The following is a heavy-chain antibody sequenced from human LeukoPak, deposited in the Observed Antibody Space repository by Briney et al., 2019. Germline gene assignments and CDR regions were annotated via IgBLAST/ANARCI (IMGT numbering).Heavy chain of an antibody. D-gene: IGHD3-22*01. Sequence: SETLSLTCAVYGGSFSGYYWSWIRQPPGKGLEWIGEINHSGSTNYNPSLKSRVTISVDTSKNQFSLKLSSVTAADTAVYYCAGVPSYYYDSSGYYLPPFFDYWGQGTLVTVSS. CDR1: GGSFSGYY. V-gene: IGHV4-34*01. CDR2: INHSGST. CDR3: AGVPSYYYDSSGYYLPPFFDY. J-gene: IGHJ4*02.